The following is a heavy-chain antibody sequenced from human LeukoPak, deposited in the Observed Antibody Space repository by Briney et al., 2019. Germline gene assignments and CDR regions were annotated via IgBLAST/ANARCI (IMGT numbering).Heavy chain of an antibody. D-gene: IGHD4-11*01. Sequence: SETLSLTCTVSGCSISSSSYFWGWIRQPPGKGLEWLESIYYSGSTSYNTSLKSRVTISVDTSKNQFSLQLSSVTAADTAVYCCARLPLNYAIDYWGPGTLVTVSS. CDR3: ARLPLNYAIDY. CDR2: IYYSGST. J-gene: IGHJ4*02. CDR1: GCSISSSSYF. V-gene: IGHV4-39*01.